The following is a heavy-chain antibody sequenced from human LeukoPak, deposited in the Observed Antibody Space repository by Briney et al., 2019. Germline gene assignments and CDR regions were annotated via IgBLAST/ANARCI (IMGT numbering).Heavy chain of an antibody. CDR3: ARGDFWSGYPFDY. V-gene: IGHV4-34*01. CDR2: INHSGST. J-gene: IGHJ4*02. D-gene: IGHD3-3*01. CDR1: GGSFSGYY. Sequence: PSETLSLTCAVYGGSFSGYYWSWIPQPPGKGLEWIGEINHSGSTNYNPSLKSRVTISVDTSKNQFSLKLSSVTAADTAVYYCARGDFWSGYPFDYWGQGTLVTVSS.